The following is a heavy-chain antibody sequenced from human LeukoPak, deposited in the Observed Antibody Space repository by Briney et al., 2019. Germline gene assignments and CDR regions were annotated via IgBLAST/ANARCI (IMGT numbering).Heavy chain of an antibody. D-gene: IGHD2-2*01. CDR1: GYAFTCYY. J-gene: IGHJ5*02. Sequence: GASVKVSCKASGYAFTCYYMQWVRQAPGQGLEWMGIINPSGGSTSYAQKFQGRVTMTRDTSTSTVYMELSSLRSEDTAVYYCARDRVVVVPAAIIRDNWFDPWGQGTLVTVSS. V-gene: IGHV1-46*03. CDR3: ARDRVVVVPAAIIRDNWFDP. CDR2: INPSGGST.